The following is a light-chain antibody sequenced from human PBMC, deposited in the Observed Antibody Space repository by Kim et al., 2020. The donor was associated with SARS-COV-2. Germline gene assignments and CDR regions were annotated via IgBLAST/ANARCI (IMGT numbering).Light chain of an antibody. CDR1: NSNIGKNY. CDR3: GTFDTSLFVVV. V-gene: IGLV1-51*01. CDR2: DTN. Sequence: GQKVTISCSGSNSNIGKNYVSWYQQLPRTAPKLVIYDTNKRSSGIPDRFSGSKSGTTATLDITGLQTGDEADYYCGTFDTSLFVVVFGGGTQLTVL. J-gene: IGLJ2*01.